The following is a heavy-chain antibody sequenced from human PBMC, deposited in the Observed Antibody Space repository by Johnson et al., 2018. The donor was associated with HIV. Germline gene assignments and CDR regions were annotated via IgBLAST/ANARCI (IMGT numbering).Heavy chain of an antibody. Sequence: QVQLVESGGGVVQPGRSLRLSCAASGFTFSSYAMHWVRQAPGKGLEWVAVISYDGSNKYYADSVKGRFTISRDNSKNTLYLQMNSLRAEDTAVYYCARGWGRKYYDSKGDGFDIWGQGTMVTVSS. CDR2: ISYDGSNK. D-gene: IGHD3-22*01. V-gene: IGHV3-30*04. CDR3: ARGWGRKYYDSKGDGFDI. CDR1: GFTFSSYA. J-gene: IGHJ3*02.